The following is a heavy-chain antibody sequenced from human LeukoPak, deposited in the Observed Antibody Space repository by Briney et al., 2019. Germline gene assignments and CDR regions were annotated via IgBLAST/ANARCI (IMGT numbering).Heavy chain of an antibody. CDR3: ASASRGYSYGSLDY. J-gene: IGHJ4*02. V-gene: IGHV4-59*01. Sequence: PSETLSLTCTVSGGSISSYYWSWIRQPPGKGLEWIGYIYYSGSTNYNPSLKSRVTISVDTSKNQFSLKLSSVTAADTAVYYCASASRGYSYGSLDYWGQGTLVTVSS. CDR1: GGSISSYY. CDR2: IYYSGST. D-gene: IGHD5-18*01.